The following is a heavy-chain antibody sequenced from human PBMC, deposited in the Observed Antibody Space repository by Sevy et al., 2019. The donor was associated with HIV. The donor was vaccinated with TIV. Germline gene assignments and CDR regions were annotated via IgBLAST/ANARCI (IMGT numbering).Heavy chain of an antibody. J-gene: IGHJ6*02. Sequence: GGSLRLSCAASGFIVSSNYMSWVRQAPGKGLEWVSVIYSGGSTYYADSGKGRFTISGDNSKNTLYLQMNSLRAEDTAVYYCARDRNTAMVIGMDVWGQGTTVTVSS. V-gene: IGHV3-53*01. CDR1: GFIVSSNY. CDR2: IYSGGST. CDR3: ARDRNTAMVIGMDV. D-gene: IGHD5-18*01.